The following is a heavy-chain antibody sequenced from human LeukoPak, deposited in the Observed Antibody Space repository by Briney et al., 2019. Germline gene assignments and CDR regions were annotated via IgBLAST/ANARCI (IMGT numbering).Heavy chain of an antibody. V-gene: IGHV4-34*01. CDR1: GGSFSGYY. Sequence: SETLSLTCAVYGGSFSGYYWSWIRQPPGKGLEWIGEINHSGSTNYNPSLKSRVTISVDTSKNQFSLKLSSVTAADTAVYYCARQGDFWSGYYPPDDYWGQGTLVTVSS. CDR2: INHSGST. J-gene: IGHJ4*02. D-gene: IGHD3-3*01. CDR3: ARQGDFWSGYYPPDDY.